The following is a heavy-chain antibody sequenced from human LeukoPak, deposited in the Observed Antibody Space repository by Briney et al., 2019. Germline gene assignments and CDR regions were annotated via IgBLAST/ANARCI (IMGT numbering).Heavy chain of an antibody. Sequence: SETLSLTCAVYGWSFNDYYWNWIRQPPGKGLEWIGEINARGDTNYNPSLKSRVTISVDTSKKQFSLRLTSLIAADTALYYCARGQVPTARGYNWFDPWGQRSLFTVSS. D-gene: IGHD2-2*01. J-gene: IGHJ5*02. CDR2: INARGDT. V-gene: IGHV4-34*01. CDR3: ARGQVPTARGYNWFDP. CDR1: GWSFNDYY.